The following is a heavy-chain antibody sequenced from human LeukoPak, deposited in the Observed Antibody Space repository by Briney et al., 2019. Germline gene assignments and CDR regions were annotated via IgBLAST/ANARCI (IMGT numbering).Heavy chain of an antibody. CDR1: GFSFSSCG. V-gene: IGHV3-30*18. Sequence: GGSLRLSCAASGFSFSSCGMHWVRQAPGKGLEWVAVISHDGSNVYYADSVKGRFTISRDNSKKTLFLQMNSLRPEDTAVYYCAKDQTSFDYYGSGSYLDYWGHGTLVTVSS. CDR2: ISHDGSNV. CDR3: AKDQTSFDYYGSGSYLDY. D-gene: IGHD3-10*01. J-gene: IGHJ4*01.